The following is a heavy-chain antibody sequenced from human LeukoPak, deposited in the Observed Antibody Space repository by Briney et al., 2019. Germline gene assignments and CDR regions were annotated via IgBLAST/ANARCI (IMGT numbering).Heavy chain of an antibody. D-gene: IGHD3-10*01. CDR2: IYTSGST. J-gene: IGHJ4*02. CDR1: GGSISSGSYY. V-gene: IGHV4-61*02. CDR3: ALITMVRGVQFDY. Sequence: PSETLSLTCTVSGGSISSGSYYWRWIPQPAGKGLDWLGRIYTSGSTNYNPSLKSRVTISVDTSKNQFSLKLSSVTAADTAVYYCALITMVRGVQFDYWGQGTLVTVSS.